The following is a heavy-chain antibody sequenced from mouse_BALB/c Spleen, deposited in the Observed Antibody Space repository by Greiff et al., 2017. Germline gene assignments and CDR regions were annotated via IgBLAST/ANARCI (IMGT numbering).Heavy chain of an antibody. J-gene: IGHJ2*01. CDR1: GYSITSDYA. V-gene: IGHV3-2*02. D-gene: IGHD1-1*01. CDR2: ISYSGST. Sequence: EVQRVESGPGLVKPSQSLSLTCTVTGYSITSDYAWNWIRQFPGNKLEWMGYISYSGSTSYNPSLKSRISITRDTSKNQFFLQLNSVTTEDTATYYCARLDFTTVVDYWGQGTTLTVSS. CDR3: ARLDFTTVVDY.